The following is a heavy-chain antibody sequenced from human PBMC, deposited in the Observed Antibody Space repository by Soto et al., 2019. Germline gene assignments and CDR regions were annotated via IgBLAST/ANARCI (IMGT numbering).Heavy chain of an antibody. CDR1: GFTFTDYW. J-gene: IGHJ4*02. CDR2: IRQNESEK. CDR3: ARDKFIVSYYIRGVTYIFDS. D-gene: IGHD3-10*02. Sequence: EVQLVESGGGLVQPGGSLRLSCAASGFTFTDYWMSWVRQAPGKGLEWVANIRQNESEKNYVDSVKGRFTISRDNAKNSLYLQMNSLRDEDTAVYYCARDKFIVSYYIRGVTYIFDSWGQGTQVTVSS. V-gene: IGHV3-7*03.